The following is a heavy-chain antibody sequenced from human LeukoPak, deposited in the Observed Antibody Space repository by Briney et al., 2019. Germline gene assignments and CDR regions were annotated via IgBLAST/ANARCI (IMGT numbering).Heavy chain of an antibody. Sequence: QSGGSLRLSCAASGFTFSSYWMHWVRQAPGKGLEWASVIYSGGSTYYADSVKGRFTISRDNSKNTLYLQMNSLRAEDTAVYYCSYGPYYYYGMDVWGQGTTVTVSS. J-gene: IGHJ6*02. CDR3: SYGPYYYYGMDV. V-gene: IGHV3-53*01. CDR1: GFTFSSYW. CDR2: IYSGGST. D-gene: IGHD3-10*01.